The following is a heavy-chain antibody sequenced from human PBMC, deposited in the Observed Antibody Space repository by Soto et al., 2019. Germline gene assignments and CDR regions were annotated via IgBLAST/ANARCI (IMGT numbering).Heavy chain of an antibody. J-gene: IGHJ6*02. D-gene: IGHD5-18*01. Sequence: QVQLVESGGGVVQPGRSLRLSCAASGFTFSSYGMHWVRQAPGKGLEWVAVISYDGSNKYYADSVKGRFTISRDNSKNTLYLQMNSLRAEDTAVYYCAKDNTAMALHYYYGMDVWGQGTTVTVSS. CDR1: GFTFSSYG. CDR3: AKDNTAMALHYYYGMDV. CDR2: ISYDGSNK. V-gene: IGHV3-30*18.